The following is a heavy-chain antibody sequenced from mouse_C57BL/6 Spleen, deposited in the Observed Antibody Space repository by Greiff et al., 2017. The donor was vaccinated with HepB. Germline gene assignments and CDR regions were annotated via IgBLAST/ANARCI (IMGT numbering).Heavy chain of an antibody. CDR2: ISGGGGNT. J-gene: IGHJ4*01. CDR3: ASHYTGFAMDY. Sequence: EVKLMESGGGLVKPGGSLKLSCAASGFTFSSYTMSWVRQTPEKRLEWVATISGGGGNTYYPDSVKGRFTISRDNAKNTLYLQMSSLRSEDTALYYCASHYTGFAMDYWGQGTSVTVSS. V-gene: IGHV5-9*01. CDR1: GFTFSSYT. D-gene: IGHD2-12*01.